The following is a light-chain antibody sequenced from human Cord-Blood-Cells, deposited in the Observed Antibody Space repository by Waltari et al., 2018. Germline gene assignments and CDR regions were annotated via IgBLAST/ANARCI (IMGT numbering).Light chain of an antibody. CDR2: DAS. CDR3: QQYNSYSHT. CDR1: QIISSW. J-gene: IGKJ2*01. Sequence: DIQMTQSPSTLSASVGHRVTIACRASQIISSWLAWYQQKPGNAPKLLIYDASSLESGVPSRFSGSGCGTEFTLTSSSLQPDDFATYYSQQYNSYSHTFGQGTKLGIK. V-gene: IGKV1-5*01.